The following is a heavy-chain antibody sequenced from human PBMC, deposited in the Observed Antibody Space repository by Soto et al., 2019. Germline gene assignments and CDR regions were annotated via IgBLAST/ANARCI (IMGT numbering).Heavy chain of an antibody. CDR1: GFSLSTSGMR. CDR3: ARIRDSSSSGIDAFDI. V-gene: IGHV2-70*04. J-gene: IGHJ3*02. D-gene: IGHD6-6*01. CDR2: IDWDDDK. Sequence: GSGPTLVNPTQTLTLTCTFSGFSLSTSGMRVSWIRQPPGKALEWLARIDWDDDKFYSTSLKTRLTISKDTSKNQVVLTMTNMDPVDTATYYCARIRDSSSSGIDAFDIWGQGTMVIVSS.